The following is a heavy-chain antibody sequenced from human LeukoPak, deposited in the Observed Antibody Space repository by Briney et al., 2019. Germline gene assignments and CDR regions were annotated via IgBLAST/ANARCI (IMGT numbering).Heavy chain of an antibody. J-gene: IGHJ6*02. D-gene: IGHD2-21*01. CDR1: GFTFSSAW. Sequence: GGSLRLSCAASGFTFSSAWMHWVRQTPGKGLVWVSRINSDGSSTHYADSVKGRFTISRDNAKNMVNLQMNSLRAEDTAIYYCTRDYSYAMAVWGQGTTVTVSS. CDR3: TRDYSYAMAV. V-gene: IGHV3-74*01. CDR2: INSDGSST.